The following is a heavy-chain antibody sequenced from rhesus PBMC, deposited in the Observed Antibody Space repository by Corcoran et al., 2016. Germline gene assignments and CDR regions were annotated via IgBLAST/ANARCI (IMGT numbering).Heavy chain of an antibody. J-gene: IGHJ4*01. CDR3: ARQLGPFDY. CDR1: GGSISSNY. CDR2: IYGSSRST. Sequence: QVQLQESGPGLVKPSETLSLTCAVSGGSISSNYWSWIRQPPGKGLEWIGRIYGSSRSTDYTPPLKSRVTIATDTSKNQFSLKLSSVTAADTAVYYCARQLGPFDYWGQGVLVTVSS. V-gene: IGHV4-160*01. D-gene: IGHD4-29*01.